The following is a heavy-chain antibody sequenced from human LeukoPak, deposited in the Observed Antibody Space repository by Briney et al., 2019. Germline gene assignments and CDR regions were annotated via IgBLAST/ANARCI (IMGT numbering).Heavy chain of an antibody. Sequence: SETLSLTCTVSGGSISSSSYYWGWIRQPPGKGLEWIGSIYYSGSTYYNPSLKSRVTKSVDTSKNQFSLKLSSVTAADTAVYYCAREDVGVNAVFDYWGQGTLVTVSS. V-gene: IGHV4-39*07. CDR3: AREDVGVNAVFDY. D-gene: IGHD2-21*01. J-gene: IGHJ4*02. CDR2: IYYSGST. CDR1: GGSISSSSYY.